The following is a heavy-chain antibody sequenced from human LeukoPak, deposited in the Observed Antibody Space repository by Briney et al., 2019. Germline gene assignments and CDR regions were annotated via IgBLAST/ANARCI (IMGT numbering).Heavy chain of an antibody. CDR1: GLAFGAYK. CDR3: VGGGSPGY. Sequence: GGSLRLSCAASGLAFGAYKMHWVRQAPRKGLVWVSRISTDGYTTDYADFVQGRFTASRDNTKNTWSLEMNSLRAEDQAGYFFVGGGSPGYWGQGTLVTVSS. CDR2: ISTDGYTT. J-gene: IGHJ4*02. D-gene: IGHD2-15*01. V-gene: IGHV3-74*01.